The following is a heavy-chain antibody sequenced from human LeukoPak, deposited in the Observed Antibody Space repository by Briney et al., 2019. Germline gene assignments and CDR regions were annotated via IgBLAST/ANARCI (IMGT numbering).Heavy chain of an antibody. CDR2: TYYRSKWYS. Sequence: SQTLSLTCAISGDSVSNNGATWSWVRQSPSRGLEWLGRTYYRSKWYSHYAVSVKSRITINPDTSKNQFSLQLNSVTPEDTAVYYCARGPGRLDPWGQGTLVTVSS. D-gene: IGHD1-14*01. J-gene: IGHJ5*02. CDR1: GDSVSNNGAT. CDR3: ARGPGRLDP. V-gene: IGHV6-1*01.